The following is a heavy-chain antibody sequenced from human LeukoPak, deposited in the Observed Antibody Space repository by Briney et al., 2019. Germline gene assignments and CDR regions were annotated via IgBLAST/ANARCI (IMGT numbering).Heavy chain of an antibody. CDR1: GGSISSYY. CDR3: ARDDGLGGSYDY. Sequence: SETLSLTCTVSGGSISSYYWSWIRQPPGKGLEWIGYTYYSGSTNYNPSLKSRVTISVDTSKNQFSLKLSSVTAADTAVYYCARDDGLGGSYDYWGQGTLVTVSS. J-gene: IGHJ4*02. CDR2: TYYSGST. D-gene: IGHD1-26*01. V-gene: IGHV4-59*01.